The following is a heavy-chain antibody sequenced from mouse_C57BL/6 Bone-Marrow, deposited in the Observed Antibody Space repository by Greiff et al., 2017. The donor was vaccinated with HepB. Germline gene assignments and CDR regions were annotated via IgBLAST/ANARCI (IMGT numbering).Heavy chain of an antibody. CDR1: GFTFSDAW. CDR2: IRNKANNHAT. CDR3: TRPGLLLHAMDY. Sequence: EVKLEESGGGLVQPGGSMKLSCAASGFTFSDAWMDWVRQSPEKGLEWVAEIRNKANNHATYYAESVKGRFTISRDDSKSSVYLQMNSLRAEDTGIYYCTRPGLLLHAMDYWGQGTSVTVSS. V-gene: IGHV6-6*01. D-gene: IGHD2-3*01. J-gene: IGHJ4*01.